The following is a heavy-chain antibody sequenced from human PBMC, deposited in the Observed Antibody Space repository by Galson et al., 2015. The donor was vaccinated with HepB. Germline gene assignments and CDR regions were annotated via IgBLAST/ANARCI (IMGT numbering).Heavy chain of an antibody. J-gene: IGHJ1*01. Sequence: ETLSLTCAVSGGSISSSNWWSWVRQPPGKGLEWIGEIYHSGSTNYNPSLKSRVTISVDKSKNQFSLKLSSVTAADTAVYYCARGDDDYGEYFQHWGQGTLVTVSS. V-gene: IGHV4-4*02. CDR3: ARGDDDYGEYFQH. D-gene: IGHD4-17*01. CDR2: IYHSGST. CDR1: GGSISSSNW.